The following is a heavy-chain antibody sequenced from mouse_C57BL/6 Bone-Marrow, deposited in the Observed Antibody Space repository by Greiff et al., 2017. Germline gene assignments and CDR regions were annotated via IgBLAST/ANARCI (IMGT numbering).Heavy chain of an antibody. D-gene: IGHD2-5*01. Sequence: QVQLQQPGAELVKPGASVKVSCKASGYTFTSYWMHWVKQRPGQGLEWIGRIHPSDSDTNYNQKFKGKATLTVDKSSSTAYMQLSSLTSEDSAVYYCAMGGPYSNYVNWYFDVWGTGTTVTVSS. CDR2: IHPSDSDT. V-gene: IGHV1-74*01. CDR1: GYTFTSYW. CDR3: AMGGPYSNYVNWYFDV. J-gene: IGHJ1*03.